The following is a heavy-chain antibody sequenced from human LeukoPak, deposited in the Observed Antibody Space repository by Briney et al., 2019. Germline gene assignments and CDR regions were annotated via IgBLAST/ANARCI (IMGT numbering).Heavy chain of an antibody. CDR1: GFTFSSYA. D-gene: IGHD1-1*01. CDR2: ISGSGGST. J-gene: IGHJ6*03. V-gene: IGHV3-23*01. CDR3: ANGERYSYYYMDV. Sequence: PGGSLRLSCAASGFTFSSYAMSWVRQAPGKGLEWVSAISGSGGSTYYADSVKGRFTISRDNSKNTLYLQMNSLRAEDTAVYYCANGERYSYYYMDVWGKGTTVTVSS.